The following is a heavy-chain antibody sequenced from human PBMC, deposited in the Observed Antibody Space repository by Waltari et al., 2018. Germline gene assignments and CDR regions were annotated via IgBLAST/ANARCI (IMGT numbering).Heavy chain of an antibody. D-gene: IGHD6-13*01. CDR3: ARLIPSRIAAAGEVLVHFDY. CDR1: GGSFSGYY. CDR2: INHSGST. Sequence: QVQLQQWGAGLLKPSETLSLTCTVSGGSFSGYYWSWIRQPPGKGLEWIGEINHSGSTNYNPSLKSRVTISVDTSKNQFSLKLSSVTAADTAVYYCARLIPSRIAAAGEVLVHFDYWGQGTLVTVSS. J-gene: IGHJ4*02. V-gene: IGHV4-34*01.